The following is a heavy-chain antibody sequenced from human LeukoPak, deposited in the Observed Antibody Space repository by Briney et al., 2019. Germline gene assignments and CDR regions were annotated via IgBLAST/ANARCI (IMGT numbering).Heavy chain of an antibody. Sequence: GGSLRLSCAASAFTFSNYWMSWVRQAPGKGLEWVANIKQDGSEKKYVESVKGRFTISRDNAKNSLYLQMNSLGVDDIAVYYCARGSGWLDYWGQGTLVTVSS. CDR2: IKQDGSEK. D-gene: IGHD6-25*01. CDR3: ARGSGWLDY. V-gene: IGHV3-7*03. J-gene: IGHJ4*02. CDR1: AFTFSNYW.